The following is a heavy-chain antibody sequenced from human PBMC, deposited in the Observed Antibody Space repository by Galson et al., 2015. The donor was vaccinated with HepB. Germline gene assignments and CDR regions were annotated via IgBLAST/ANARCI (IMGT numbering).Heavy chain of an antibody. J-gene: IGHJ4*02. D-gene: IGHD2-15*01. CDR1: GGSISSYY. Sequence: SETLSLTCTVSGGSISSYYWSWIRQPPGKGLEWIGYIYYSGSTNYNPSLKSRVTISVDTSKNQFSLKLSSVTAADTAVYYCARYLVPSRYCSGGSCYSGFDYWGQGTLVTVSS. CDR3: ARYLVPSRYCSGGSCYSGFDY. V-gene: IGHV4-59*08. CDR2: IYYSGST.